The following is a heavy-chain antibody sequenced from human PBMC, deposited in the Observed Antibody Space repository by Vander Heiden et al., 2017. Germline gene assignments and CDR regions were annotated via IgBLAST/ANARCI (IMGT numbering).Heavy chain of an antibody. CDR3: ARIFGVVGSPGDYYGMDV. CDR2: ISAYNGAA. D-gene: IGHD3-3*01. V-gene: IGHV1-18*04. J-gene: IGHJ6*02. Sequence: HAQLAQSGDEATRPGAAVKVSCKASGYSLSTDGMIWVREAPGQGLEWMGWISAYNGAANYAQKFQGRVTMTTDTPTAIGYMELRSLRSDDTAVYYCARIFGVVGSPGDYYGMDVWGQGGTVSVSS. CDR1: GYSLSTDG.